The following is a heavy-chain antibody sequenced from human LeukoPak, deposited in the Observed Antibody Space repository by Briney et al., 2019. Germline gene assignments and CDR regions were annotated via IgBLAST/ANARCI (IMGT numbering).Heavy chain of an antibody. CDR3: ASITMVRGAPNWFDP. D-gene: IGHD3-10*01. CDR1: GGSFSGYY. J-gene: IGHJ5*02. CDR2: INHSGST. V-gene: IGHV4-34*01. Sequence: PSETLSLTCAVYGGSFSGYYWSWIRQPPGKGLEWIGEINHSGSTNYNPSLKSRVTISVDTSKNQFSLKLSSVTAADTAVYYSASITMVRGAPNWFDPWGQGTLVTVSS.